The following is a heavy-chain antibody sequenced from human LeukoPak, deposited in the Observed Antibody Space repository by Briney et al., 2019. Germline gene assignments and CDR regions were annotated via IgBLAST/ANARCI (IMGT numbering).Heavy chain of an antibody. CDR1: GGSLSGYY. CDR2: INHSGST. D-gene: IGHD2-15*01. Sequence: PSETLSLTCAVYGGSLSGYYWSWIRQPPGKGLEWIGEINHSGSTNYNPSLKSRVTTSVDTSKNQFSLKLISVTAADTAVYYCARGQYGRRSTWHNYWGQGTLVTVSS. V-gene: IGHV4-34*01. J-gene: IGHJ4*02. CDR3: ARGQYGRRSTWHNY.